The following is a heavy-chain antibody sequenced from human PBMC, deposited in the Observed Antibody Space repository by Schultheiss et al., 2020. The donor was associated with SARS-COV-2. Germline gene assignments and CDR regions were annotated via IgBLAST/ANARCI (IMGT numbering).Heavy chain of an antibody. D-gene: IGHD3-10*01. Sequence: GGSLRLSCAASGFTFSSYAVHWVRQAPGKGLEWVTAISYDGSHKCYADSVKGRFAISRDNSKNTLFLQMNNLRGEDTAVYYCARDGFGNLLSTYFDGWGQGTLVTVSS. CDR3: ARDGFGNLLSTYFDG. V-gene: IGHV3-30*01. CDR1: GFTFSSYA. J-gene: IGHJ4*02. CDR2: ISYDGSHK.